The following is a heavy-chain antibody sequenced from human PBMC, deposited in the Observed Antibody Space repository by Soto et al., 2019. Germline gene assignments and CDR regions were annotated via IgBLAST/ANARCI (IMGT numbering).Heavy chain of an antibody. D-gene: IGHD6-19*01. CDR2: TYYRSKWYN. CDR3: ARESMQWLVLCAFDI. CDR1: GDSVSSNSAA. J-gene: IGHJ3*02. V-gene: IGHV6-1*01. Sequence: PSQTLSLTCAISGDSVSSNSAAWNWIRQSPSRGLEWLGRTYYRSKWYNDYAVSVKSRITINPDTSKNQFSLQLNSVTPEDAAVYYCARESMQWLVLCAFDIRAQRTMVTGSS.